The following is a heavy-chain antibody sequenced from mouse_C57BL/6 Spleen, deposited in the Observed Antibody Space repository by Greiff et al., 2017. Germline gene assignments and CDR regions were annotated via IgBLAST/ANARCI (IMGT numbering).Heavy chain of an antibody. CDR1: GYTINGYW. Sequence: QVQLQQPGAELVKPGASVKLSCKASGYTINGYWMHWVKQRPGQGLEWIGMIHPNNGGTKYTAKFQGKATLTADTSSSTAYLQLSSLTSEDSAVYYCARPYYDYSYYFDYWGQGTTLTVSS. J-gene: IGHJ2*01. CDR3: ARPYYDYSYYFDY. V-gene: IGHV1-64*01. CDR2: IHPNNGGT. D-gene: IGHD2-4*01.